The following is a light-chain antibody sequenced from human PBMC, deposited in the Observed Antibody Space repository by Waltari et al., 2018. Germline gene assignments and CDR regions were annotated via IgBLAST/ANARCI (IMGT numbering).Light chain of an antibody. CDR3: MQSTKDPWT. CDR1: QSLLHSNGNTY. J-gene: IGKJ1*01. V-gene: IGKV2D-29*02. CDR2: KVT. Sequence: DIVMTQTPLSLPVTPGETASIPCRSSQSLLHSNGNTYLHWYLQKPGQSPRLLIYKVTNRESGVPDRFSGSGSGTDFTLKISRVEPEDVGVYYCMQSTKDPWTFGQGTKVEIK.